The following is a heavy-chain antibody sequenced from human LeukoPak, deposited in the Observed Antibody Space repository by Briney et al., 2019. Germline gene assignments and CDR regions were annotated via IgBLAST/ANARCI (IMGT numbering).Heavy chain of an antibody. CDR1: GGSITTSSYY. CDR2: IYYSGST. V-gene: IGHV4-39*02. CDR3: ARGSATTVTTTAFDM. Sequence: PSETLSLTCTVSGGSITTSSYYWGWIRQPPGKGLDWIGSIYYSGSTYYNPSFKSRVTISVDTSKNHFSLKLSSVTAADTAVYSCARGSATTVTTTAFDMWGQGTMVTVSS. J-gene: IGHJ3*02. D-gene: IGHD4-17*01.